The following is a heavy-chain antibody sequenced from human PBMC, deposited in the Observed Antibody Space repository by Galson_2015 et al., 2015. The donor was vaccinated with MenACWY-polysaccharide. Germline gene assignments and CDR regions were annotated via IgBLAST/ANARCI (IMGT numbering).Heavy chain of an antibody. Sequence: SVKGSCQASGCTFTSYGISWVRQAPGQGLEWMGWISAYNGNTNYTQKLQGRVTMTTDTSTSTAYMELRSLRSDDTAVDYCARSQPITIFGVVPYYYYGMDVWGQGTTVTVSS. D-gene: IGHD3-3*01. CDR1: GCTFTSYG. J-gene: IGHJ6*02. CDR2: ISAYNGNT. V-gene: IGHV1-18*01. CDR3: ARSQPITIFGVVPYYYYGMDV.